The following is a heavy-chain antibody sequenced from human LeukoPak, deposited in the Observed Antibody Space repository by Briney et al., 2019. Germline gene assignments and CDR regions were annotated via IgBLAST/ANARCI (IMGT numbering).Heavy chain of an antibody. J-gene: IGHJ6*02. CDR1: GFTFSSYG. V-gene: IGHV3-30*03. CDR3: ARSKDYYYYGMDV. CDR2: ISYDGSNK. Sequence: PGGSLRLSCAASGFTFSSYGMHWVRQAPGKGLEWVAVISYDGSNKYYADSVKGRFTISRDNSKNTLYLQMNSLRAEDTAVYYCARSKDYYYYGMDVWGQGTTVTVSS.